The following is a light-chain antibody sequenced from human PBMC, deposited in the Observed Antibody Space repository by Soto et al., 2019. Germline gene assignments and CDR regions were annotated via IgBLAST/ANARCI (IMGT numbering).Light chain of an antibody. V-gene: IGKV1-8*01. CDR3: QRYYSYPH. CDR2: AAS. CDR1: QGISSY. J-gene: IGKJ4*01. Sequence: AIRMTQSPSSLSASTGDRVTITCRASQGISSYLAWYQQKPGKAPKLLIYAASTLQSGVPSRFSGSGSGTDFTLTISCLQSEDFATYYCQRYYSYPHFGGGTKVDIK.